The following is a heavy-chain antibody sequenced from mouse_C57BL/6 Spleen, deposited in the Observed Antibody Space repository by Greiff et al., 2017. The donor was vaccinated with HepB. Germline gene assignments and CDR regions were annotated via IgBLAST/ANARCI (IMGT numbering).Heavy chain of an antibody. J-gene: IGHJ2*01. CDR1: GFTFSDYY. V-gene: IGHV5-16*01. Sequence: EVMLVESEGGLVQPGSSMKLSCTASGFTFSDYYMAWVRQVPEKGLEWVANINYDGSSTYYLDSLKSRFIISRDNAKNILYLQMSSLKSEDTATYYCARETLGYFDYWGQGTTLTVSS. CDR3: ARETLGYFDY. D-gene: IGHD2-10*02. CDR2: INYDGSST.